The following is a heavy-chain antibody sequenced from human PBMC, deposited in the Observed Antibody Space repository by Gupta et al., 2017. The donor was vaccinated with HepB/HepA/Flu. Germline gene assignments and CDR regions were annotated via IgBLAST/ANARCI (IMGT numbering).Heavy chain of an antibody. J-gene: IGHJ4*02. D-gene: IGHD1-26*01. CDR2: ISGNSGDI. CDR1: GFTFSTSS. V-gene: IGHV3-48*02. Sequence: EVQLVESAGDLVQPGVSLRLSCAASGFTFSTSSMSWVRQAPGKGLEWLSYISGNSGDIFYADSVKGRFTISRDNARNSLYLQMNSLRDGDTAVYYCARAGALLYWGQGTLLTVSS. CDR3: ARAGALLY.